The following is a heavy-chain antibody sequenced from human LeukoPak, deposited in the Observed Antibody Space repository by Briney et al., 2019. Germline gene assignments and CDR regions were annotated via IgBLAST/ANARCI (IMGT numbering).Heavy chain of an antibody. D-gene: IGHD2-21*02. Sequence: ASVKVSCKASGGTFSSYAISWVRQAPGQGLEWMGGIIPIFGTANYAQKFQGRVTITADESTSTAYMELSSLRSEDTAVYYCARAQLARCGGDCYNQFDPWGQGTLVTVSS. CDR3: ARAQLARCGGDCYNQFDP. CDR2: IIPIFGTA. V-gene: IGHV1-69*01. J-gene: IGHJ5*02. CDR1: GGTFSSYA.